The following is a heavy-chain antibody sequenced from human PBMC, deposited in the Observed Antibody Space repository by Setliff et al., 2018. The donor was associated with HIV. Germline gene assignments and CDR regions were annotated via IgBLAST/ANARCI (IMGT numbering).Heavy chain of an antibody. D-gene: IGHD5-12*01. J-gene: IGHJ4*02. CDR1: GFTFTGYY. V-gene: IGHV1-2*02. Sequence: GASVKVSCKASGFTFTGYYLHWVRQAPGQGLEWMGWINPHSGGTNYAQNFRGRVTMTRDTSISTAYMELSRLRSDDTAVFYCARGPQSYLDVVPTIGRYYFDYWGQGTLVTVSS. CDR3: ARGPQSYLDVVPTIGRYYFDY. CDR2: INPHSGGT.